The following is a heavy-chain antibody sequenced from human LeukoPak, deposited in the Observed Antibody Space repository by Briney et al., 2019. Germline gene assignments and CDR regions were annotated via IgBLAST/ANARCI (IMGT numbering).Heavy chain of an antibody. CDR2: TRYDGSTQ. J-gene: IGHJ4*02. Sequence: PGGSLRLSCAASGLSFSSYGMHWVRQAPGKGLEWVAYTRYDGSTQYYADSVKGRFTISRDNSKNTLYLQMSSLRPEDTAVYYCAKDEIFGGYFDYWGQGTLVTVSS. D-gene: IGHD3-16*01. V-gene: IGHV3-30*02. CDR3: AKDEIFGGYFDY. CDR1: GLSFSSYG.